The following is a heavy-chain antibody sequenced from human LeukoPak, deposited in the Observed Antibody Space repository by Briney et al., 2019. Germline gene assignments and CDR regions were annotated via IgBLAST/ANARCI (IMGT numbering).Heavy chain of an antibody. CDR2: ISGSGGST. V-gene: IGHV3-23*01. Sequence: GGSLRLSCAASGFTFSSYAMSWVRQAPGKGLEWVSAISGSGGSTYYADSVKGRFTISRDNSKNTLYLQMNSLRAGDTAVYYCAKVKAHYYDSSGYYSGFDYWGQGTLVTVSS. D-gene: IGHD3-22*01. J-gene: IGHJ4*02. CDR1: GFTFSSYA. CDR3: AKVKAHYYDSSGYYSGFDY.